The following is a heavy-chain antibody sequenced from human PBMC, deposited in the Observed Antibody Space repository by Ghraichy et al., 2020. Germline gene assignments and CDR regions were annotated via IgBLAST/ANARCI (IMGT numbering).Heavy chain of an antibody. CDR3: ARDRYYDSSGYYYVPAFDI. D-gene: IGHD3-22*01. CDR1: GFTFSSYA. Sequence: GGSLRLSCAASGFTFSSYAMHWVRQAPGKGLEWVAVISYDGSNKYYADSVKGRFTISRDNSKNTLYLQMNSLRAEDTAVYYCARDRYYDSSGYYYVPAFDIWGQGTMVTVSS. CDR2: ISYDGSNK. V-gene: IGHV3-30-3*01. J-gene: IGHJ3*02.